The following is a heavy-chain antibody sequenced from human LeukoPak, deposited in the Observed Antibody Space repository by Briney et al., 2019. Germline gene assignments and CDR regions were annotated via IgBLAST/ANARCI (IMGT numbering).Heavy chain of an antibody. J-gene: IGHJ4*02. V-gene: IGHV3-30-3*01. D-gene: IGHD6-6*01. CDR3: ARDRRAARRGGSFDY. CDR1: GFTFSSYA. CDR2: ISYDGSNK. Sequence: GRSLRLSCAASGFTFSSYAMHWVRQAPGKGLEWVAVISYDGSNKYYADSVKGRFTISRDNSKNTLYLQMNSLRAEDTAVYYCARDRRAARRGGSFDYWGQGTLVTVSS.